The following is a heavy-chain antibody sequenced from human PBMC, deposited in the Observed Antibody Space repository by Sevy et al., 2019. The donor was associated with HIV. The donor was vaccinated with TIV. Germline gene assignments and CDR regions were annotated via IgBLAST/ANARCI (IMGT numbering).Heavy chain of an antibody. D-gene: IGHD2-15*01. CDR3: APGRRMPRYFDY. CDR2: ISGNGYDT. V-gene: IGHV3-23*01. CDR1: GFTFSTSA. J-gene: IGHJ4*02. Sequence: GGSLRLSCAASGFTFSTSAMSWVRQAPGKGLEWVSSISGNGYDTYYADSVKGRFTISRDNSKSTLSLQMNRLRAEDTAVYYCAPGRRMPRYFDYWGQGPLVTISS.